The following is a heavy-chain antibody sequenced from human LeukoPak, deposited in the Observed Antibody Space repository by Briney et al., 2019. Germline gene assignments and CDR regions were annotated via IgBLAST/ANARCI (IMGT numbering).Heavy chain of an antibody. J-gene: IGHJ3*02. CDR2: INPNSGGT. Sequence: GASVKVSCKASGYTFTGYYMRWVRQAPGQGLEWMGWINPNSGGTNYAQKFQGRVTMTRDTSISTAYMELSRLRSDDTAVYYCAREPMINVWGSYRYDAFDIWGQGTMVTVSS. CDR3: AREPMINVWGSYRYDAFDI. D-gene: IGHD3-16*02. V-gene: IGHV1-2*02. CDR1: GYTFTGYY.